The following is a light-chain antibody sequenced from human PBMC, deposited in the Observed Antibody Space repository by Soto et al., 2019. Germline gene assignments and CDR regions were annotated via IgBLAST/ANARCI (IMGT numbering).Light chain of an antibody. CDR2: GNS. J-gene: IGLJ2*01. CDR1: SSNIGAGYD. CDR3: QSYDSSLSGSKVI. V-gene: IGLV1-40*01. Sequence: QSVLTQPPLVSGAPGQRVTFSCTGSSSNIGAGYDVHWYQQFPGTAPKLLIYGNSNRPSGVPDRFSGSKSGSSASLAITGLQAEDEADYYCQSYDSSLSGSKVIFGGGTKLTVL.